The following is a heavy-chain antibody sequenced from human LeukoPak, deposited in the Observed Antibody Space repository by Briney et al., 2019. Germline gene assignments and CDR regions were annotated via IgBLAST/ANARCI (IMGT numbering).Heavy chain of an antibody. Sequence: SETLSLTCTGSGGSISSYYWSWIRQPPGKGVEGIGYIYYSGSTNYNPSLKSRVTISVDTSKNQFSLKLSSVTAADTAVYYCAARTTGTFWAFDIWGQGTMVTVSS. V-gene: IGHV4-59*01. CDR3: AARTTGTFWAFDI. D-gene: IGHD1-1*01. J-gene: IGHJ3*02. CDR1: GGSISSYY. CDR2: IYYSGST.